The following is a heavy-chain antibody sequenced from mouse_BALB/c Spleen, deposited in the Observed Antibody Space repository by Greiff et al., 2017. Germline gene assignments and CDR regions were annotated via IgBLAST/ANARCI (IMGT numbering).Heavy chain of an antibody. CDR3: ARAASAWFAY. CDR1: GFTFSSFG. CDR2: ISSGSSTI. V-gene: IGHV5-17*02. J-gene: IGHJ3*01. Sequence: EVQLMESGGGLVQPGGSRKLSCAASGFTFSSFGMHWVRQAPEKGLEWVAYISSGSSTIYYADTVKGRFTISRDNPKNTLFLQMTSLRSEDTAMYYSARAASAWFAYWGQGTLVTVSA.